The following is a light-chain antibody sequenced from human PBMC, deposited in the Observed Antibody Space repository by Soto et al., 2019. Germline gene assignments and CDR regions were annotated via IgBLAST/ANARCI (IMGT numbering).Light chain of an antibody. CDR2: EVN. CDR3: CSYAGSGTLV. Sequence: QSALTQPASVSGSPGQSITISCTGTSSDVGSYNLVSWYQQHPGKAPKLMIYEVNKRPSGVSNRLSGTKSGNTASLTISGLQAEDEADYYCCSYAGSGTLVFGGGTKVTVL. J-gene: IGLJ3*02. V-gene: IGLV2-23*02. CDR1: SSDVGSYNL.